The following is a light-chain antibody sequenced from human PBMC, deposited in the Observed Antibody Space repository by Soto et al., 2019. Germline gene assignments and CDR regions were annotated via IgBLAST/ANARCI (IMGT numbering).Light chain of an antibody. Sequence: QAVVTQPPSVSAAPGQKVTISCSGSSSNIGGNSVSWYQQLPGTAPKLLIYDDNKRPSGIPDRFSGSKSGTSATLGITGFQTGDEADYYCGSWDSSPSAYVFGTGTKVTVL. CDR3: GSWDSSPSAYV. V-gene: IGLV1-51*01. CDR2: DDN. CDR1: SSNIGGNS. J-gene: IGLJ1*01.